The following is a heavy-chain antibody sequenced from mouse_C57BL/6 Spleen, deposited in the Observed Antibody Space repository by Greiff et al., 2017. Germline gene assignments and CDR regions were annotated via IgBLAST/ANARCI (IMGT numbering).Heavy chain of an antibody. V-gene: IGHV1-80*01. CDR2: IYPGDGDT. D-gene: IGHD1-1*01. CDR3: ARADITTVPDY. CDR1: GYAFSSYW. Sequence: VKLVESGAELVKPGASVKISCKASGYAFSSYWMNWVKQRPGKGLEWIGQIYPGDGDTNYNGKFKGKATLTADKSSSTAYMQLSSLTSEDSAVYFCARADITTVPDYWGQGTTLTVSS. J-gene: IGHJ2*01.